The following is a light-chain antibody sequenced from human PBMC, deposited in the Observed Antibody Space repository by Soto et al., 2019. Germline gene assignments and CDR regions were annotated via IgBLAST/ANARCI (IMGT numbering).Light chain of an antibody. CDR3: QDYGSSAPWT. CDR1: QNIRANE. Sequence: EVVLTQSPGTLYLSPGERATLSCRASQNIRANELAWYQQKPGQAPRLLIYRGSSRATGIPDRFSGRGSGTDVTLTLPRLDPEDFAGYYCQDYGSSAPWTFGQGTKVDIK. CDR2: RGS. J-gene: IGKJ1*01. V-gene: IGKV3-20*01.